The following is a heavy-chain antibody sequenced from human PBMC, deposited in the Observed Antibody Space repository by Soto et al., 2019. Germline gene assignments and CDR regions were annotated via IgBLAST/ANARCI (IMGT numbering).Heavy chain of an antibody. Sequence: GGSLRLSCAASGFTFSSYAMSWVRQAPGQGLEWVSAISGSGGSTYYADSVKGRFTISRDNSKNTLYLQMNSLRAEDTAVYYCAKDGQSDRSAAYYFDYWGQGTLVTVSS. CDR2: ISGSGGST. D-gene: IGHD3-16*02. V-gene: IGHV3-23*01. CDR3: AKDGQSDRSAAYYFDY. CDR1: GFTFSSYA. J-gene: IGHJ4*02.